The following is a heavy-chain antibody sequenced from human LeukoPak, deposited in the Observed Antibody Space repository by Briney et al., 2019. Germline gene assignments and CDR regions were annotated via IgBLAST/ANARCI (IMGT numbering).Heavy chain of an antibody. CDR1: GFTFSSYW. CDR2: IKQDGSEK. CDR3: AREAGAGGYDSSGFDY. J-gene: IGHJ4*02. V-gene: IGHV3-7*01. Sequence: GGFLRLSCAASGFTFSSYWMSWVRQAPGKGLEWVANIKQDGSEKYYVDSVEGRFTISRDNAKNSLYPQMNSLRAEDTAVYYCAREAGAGGYDSSGFDYWGQGTLVTVSS. D-gene: IGHD3-22*01.